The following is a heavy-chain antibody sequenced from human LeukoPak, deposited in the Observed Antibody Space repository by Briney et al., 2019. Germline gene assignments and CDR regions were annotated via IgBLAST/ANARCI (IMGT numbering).Heavy chain of an antibody. CDR1: GYTFTVYY. V-gene: IGHV1-2*02. CDR3: ATSVDIVAFY. CDR2: INPNSGGT. D-gene: IGHD5-12*01. Sequence: ASVKVSCKASGYTFTVYYTHWVRQAPGQGLEWMGWINPNSGGTNYAQNFQGRVTMTRDTSISTAYMELSRLKSDDTAVYYCATSVDIVAFYWGQGTLVTVSS. J-gene: IGHJ4*02.